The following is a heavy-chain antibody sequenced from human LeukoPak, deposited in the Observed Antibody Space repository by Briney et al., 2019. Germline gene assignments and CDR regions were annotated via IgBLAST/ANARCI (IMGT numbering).Heavy chain of an antibody. CDR2: SSGNGRNT. D-gene: IGHD6-19*01. V-gene: IGHV3-64D*06. J-gene: IGHJ4*02. CDR1: GFTFSSRP. Sequence: GGSLRLSCSASGFTFSSRPMHWVRQAPGKGLECVSGSSGNGRNTYYADSVKGRFTISRDNSKNKVYLQMSSLRPEDTAVYYCVNQISGWVYWGQGTLVTVSS. CDR3: VNQISGWVY.